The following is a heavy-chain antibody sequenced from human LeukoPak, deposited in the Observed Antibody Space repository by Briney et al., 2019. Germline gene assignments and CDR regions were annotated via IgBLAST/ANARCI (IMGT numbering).Heavy chain of an antibody. CDR1: GFTVSSNY. Sequence: GGSLRLSCAASGFTVSSNYMSWVRQAPGKGLEWVSVIYSGGSTYYADSVKGRFTISRDNSKNTLYLQMNSLRAEDTAVYYCARGSVDTAMIDYWGQGTLVTVSS. V-gene: IGHV3-66*02. J-gene: IGHJ4*02. CDR2: IYSGGST. D-gene: IGHD5-18*01. CDR3: ARGSVDTAMIDY.